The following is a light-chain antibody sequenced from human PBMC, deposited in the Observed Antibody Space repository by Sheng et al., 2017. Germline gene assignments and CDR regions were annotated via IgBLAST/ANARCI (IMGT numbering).Light chain of an antibody. CDR2: GAS. Sequence: EIVMTQSPATLSVSPGERATLSCRASQSVSINLAWYQQKPGQAPRLLIYGASTRATGIPARFSGSGSGTEFTLTISSLQSEDFAVYCCQQYNDWPPTFGQGTKVEIK. V-gene: IGKV3-15*01. CDR3: QQYNDWPPT. CDR1: QSVSIN. J-gene: IGKJ1*01.